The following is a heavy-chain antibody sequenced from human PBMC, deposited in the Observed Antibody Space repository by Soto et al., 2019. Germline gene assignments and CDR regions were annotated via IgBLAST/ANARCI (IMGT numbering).Heavy chain of an antibody. CDR2: TYYKSNWYN. CDR3: ARGMDSRRFRLYFDF. V-gene: IGHV6-1*01. CDR1: VDSVSSSRAA. J-gene: IGHJ4*02. Sequence: SQTLSLTCVISVDSVSSSRAAWNWIRQSPSRGLEWLGRTYYKSNWYNDYAVSVKTRITINPDTFNNQCSLQVNFVPPEDAAMHDCARGMDSRRFRLYFDFGGQGAMVTVPS. D-gene: IGHD1-26*01.